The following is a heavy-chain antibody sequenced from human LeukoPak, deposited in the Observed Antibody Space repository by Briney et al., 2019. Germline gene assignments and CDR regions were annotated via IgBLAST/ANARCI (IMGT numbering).Heavy chain of an antibody. D-gene: IGHD3-3*01. V-gene: IGHV4-30-4*08. CDR1: GGSISSGDYY. J-gene: IGHJ5*02. CDR2: IYYSGST. CDR3: ARVRVTISIDP. Sequence: SETLSLTCTVSGGSISSGDYYWSWIRQPPGKGLEWIGYIYYSGSTYYNPSLKRRVNISVDTSKNQFSLKLSSVTAADTAVYYCARVRVTISIDPWGQGTLVTVSS.